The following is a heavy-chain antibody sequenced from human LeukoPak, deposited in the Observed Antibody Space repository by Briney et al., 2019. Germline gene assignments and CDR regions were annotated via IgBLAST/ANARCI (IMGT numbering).Heavy chain of an antibody. CDR1: GYTFTSYA. CDR3: ARVWTMIVVPLVGMDV. D-gene: IGHD3-22*01. J-gene: IGHJ6*02. Sequence: ASVKVSCKASGYTFTSYAMNWVRQAPGQGLEWMGWINTNTGNPTYAQGFTGRFVFSSDTSVSTAYLQISSLKAEDTAVYYCARVWTMIVVPLVGMDVWGQGTTVTVSS. CDR2: INTNTGNP. V-gene: IGHV7-4-1*02.